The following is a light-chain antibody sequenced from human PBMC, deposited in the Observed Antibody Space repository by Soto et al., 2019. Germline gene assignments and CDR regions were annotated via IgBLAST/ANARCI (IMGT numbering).Light chain of an antibody. CDR3: SSYTTSTTRV. J-gene: IGLJ3*02. CDR1: SSDVGGYNY. V-gene: IGLV2-14*01. CDR2: EVS. Sequence: QSVLTQPASVSGSPGQSITISCTGPSSDVGGYNYVSWYQQHPGKAPKLIIYEVSNRPSGVSNRFSASKSGNTASLTISGLQSEDEADYYCSSYTTSTTRVFGGGTKVTVL.